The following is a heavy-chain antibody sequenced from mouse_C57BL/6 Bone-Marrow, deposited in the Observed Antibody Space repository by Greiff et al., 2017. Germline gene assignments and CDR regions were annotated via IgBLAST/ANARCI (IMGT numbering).Heavy chain of an antibody. J-gene: IGHJ3*01. V-gene: IGHV1-15*01. CDR1: GYTFTDYE. D-gene: IGHD2-3*01. Sequence: QVQLQQSGAELVRPGASVTLSCKASGYTFTDYEMHWVKQTPVHGLEWIGAIDPETGGTAYNQKFKGKAILTADKSSSTAYMELRSLTSEDSAVYYCTRYTPIYDPFAYWGQGTLVTVSA. CDR2: IDPETGGT. CDR3: TRYTPIYDPFAY.